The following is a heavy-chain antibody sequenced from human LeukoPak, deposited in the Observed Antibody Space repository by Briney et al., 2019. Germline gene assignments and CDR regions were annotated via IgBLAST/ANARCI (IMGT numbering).Heavy chain of an antibody. V-gene: IGHV3-74*01. CDR1: GFTFSTHW. CDR2: IDSDGRIT. D-gene: IGHD1-1*01. CDR3: ARDYNWNPPDY. Sequence: GGSLRLSCAASGFTFSTHWMHSVRQAPGKGLVWVSRIDSDGRITTYADSVKGRFTISRDNAKNTLYLQMNTLRDEDTAVYYCARDYNWNPPDYWGQGTLVTVSS. J-gene: IGHJ4*02.